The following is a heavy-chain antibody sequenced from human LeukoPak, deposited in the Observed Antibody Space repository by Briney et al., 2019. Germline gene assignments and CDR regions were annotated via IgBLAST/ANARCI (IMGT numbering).Heavy chain of an antibody. J-gene: IGHJ4*02. Sequence: SETLSLTCAVYSGSFSGYYWSWIRQPPGKGLEWIGEINHSGSTNYNPSLKSRVTISVDTSKNQFSLKLSSVTAADTAVYYCASLGTGTTHLPDDYWGQGTLVTVSS. CDR2: INHSGST. V-gene: IGHV4-34*01. CDR3: ASLGTGTTHLPDDY. CDR1: SGSFSGYY. D-gene: IGHD1-7*01.